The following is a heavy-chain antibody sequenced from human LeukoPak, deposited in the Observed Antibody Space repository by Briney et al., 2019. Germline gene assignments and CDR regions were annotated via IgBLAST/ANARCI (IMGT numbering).Heavy chain of an antibody. CDR2: INWNSGST. CDR3: ATDARVRGAPKWYYFHY. J-gene: IGHJ4*02. D-gene: IGHD3-10*01. CDR1: GFTFDDCV. V-gene: IGHV3-20*04. Sequence: RTGGSLRLSCAASGFTFDDCVMSWVRHVPGKGLEWVAGINWNSGSTGYADSVQGRFTISRDNAKNSLYLQMNSLRADDTAMYYCATDARVRGAPKWYYFHYWGQGTLVTVSS.